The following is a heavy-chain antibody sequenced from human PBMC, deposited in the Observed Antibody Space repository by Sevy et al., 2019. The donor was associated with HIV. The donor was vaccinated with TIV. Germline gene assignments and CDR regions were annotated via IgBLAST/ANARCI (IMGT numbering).Heavy chain of an antibody. CDR3: ARDSLYSTNWAFDY. Sequence: ASVKVSCKASGVTFSNYAISWVRQAPGQGLEWMGGFIPMFGTPSYAQKFQGRVTITADESTSTAYMELTSLRSEDTAVYYCARDSLYSTNWAFDYWGQGTLVTVSS. CDR2: FIPMFGTP. J-gene: IGHJ4*02. D-gene: IGHD6-13*01. CDR1: GVTFSNYA. V-gene: IGHV1-69*13.